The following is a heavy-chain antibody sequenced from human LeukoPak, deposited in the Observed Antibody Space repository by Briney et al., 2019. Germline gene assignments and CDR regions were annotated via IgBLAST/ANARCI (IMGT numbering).Heavy chain of an antibody. J-gene: IGHJ6*03. D-gene: IGHD3-3*01. V-gene: IGHV1-2*02. CDR1: GYTFTSYA. CDR2: INPNSGGT. Sequence: ASVKVSCKASGYTFTSYAMHWVRQAPGQGVEWMGWINPNSGGTNYAQKFQGRVTMTRDTSISTAYMELSRLRSDDTAVYYCARVRYDFWSGYYYYMAVWGKGTTVTVSS. CDR3: ARVRYDFWSGYYYYMAV.